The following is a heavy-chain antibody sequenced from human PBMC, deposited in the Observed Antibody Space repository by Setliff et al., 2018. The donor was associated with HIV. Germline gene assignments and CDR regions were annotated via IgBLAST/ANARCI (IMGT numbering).Heavy chain of an antibody. V-gene: IGHV3-66*02. CDR2: IYPDGTT. Sequence: GGSLRLSCAASGFIVSKNYMTWVRQATGKGLEWVSVIYPDGTTYYADSVKGRFTISRDISKNTMSLRMNSLTTEDSAMYYCARGSSGAFSYYSSYIDVWGKGTTVTVSS. CDR3: ARGSSGAFSYYSSYIDV. D-gene: IGHD2-15*01. CDR1: GFIVSKNY. J-gene: IGHJ6*03.